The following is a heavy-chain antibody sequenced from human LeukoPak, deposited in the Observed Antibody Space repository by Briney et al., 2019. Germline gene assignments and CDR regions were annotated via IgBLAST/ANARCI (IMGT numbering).Heavy chain of an antibody. CDR1: GGSISSSSYY. J-gene: IGHJ3*01. CDR3: ARPPYSEGALDV. Sequence: PSETLSLTCTVSGGSISSSSYYWGWIRQPPGKGLVWFGSIYYSGSTYYNPSLKSRVTISVDTSKNQFSLKLSSVTAADTAVYYCARPPYSEGALDVWGQGTMVSVSS. D-gene: IGHD6-13*01. V-gene: IGHV4-39*01. CDR2: IYYSGST.